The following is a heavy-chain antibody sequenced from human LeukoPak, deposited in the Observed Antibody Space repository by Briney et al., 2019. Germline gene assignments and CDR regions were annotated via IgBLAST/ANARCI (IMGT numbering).Heavy chain of an antibody. V-gene: IGHV1-2*02. D-gene: IGHD3-10*01. CDR2: INANSGDT. CDR1: GYTFTGYY. J-gene: IGHJ4*02. Sequence: ASAKVSCKASGYTFTGYYMHWIRQAPGQGLEWMGWINANSGDTNYAQQFQGRLTMTRDRSISTVYMELSRLRTDDTAVYYCARDFSWGVDSWGQGTLVTVSS. CDR3: ARDFSWGVDS.